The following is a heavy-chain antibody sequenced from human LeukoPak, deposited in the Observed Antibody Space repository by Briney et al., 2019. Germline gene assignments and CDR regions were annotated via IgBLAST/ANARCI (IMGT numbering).Heavy chain of an antibody. Sequence: PSETLSLTCTVSGDSITSNNWSWIRQPPGKGLEWIGFIYYSGSTNYNPSLKGRLTISLDTSQNQFSLKLSSVTAADMAVYYCAREGRDGYNYFDYWGQGTLVTVSS. CDR2: IYYSGST. J-gene: IGHJ4*02. D-gene: IGHD5-24*01. CDR1: GDSITSNN. V-gene: IGHV4-59*01. CDR3: AREGRDGYNYFDY.